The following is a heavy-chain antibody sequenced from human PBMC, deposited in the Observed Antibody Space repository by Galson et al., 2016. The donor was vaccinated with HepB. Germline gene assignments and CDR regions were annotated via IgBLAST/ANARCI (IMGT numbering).Heavy chain of an antibody. Sequence: SLRLSCAASGFTVGSNYMTWVRQAPGKGLEWVSVIYSGGSTYYADSVKGRFTISRDNSKNTPYLQMNSLRAKDTAVYYCAREAVIAVAGKPSYHGMDVWGQGTTVIVSS. V-gene: IGHV3-53*01. J-gene: IGHJ6*02. D-gene: IGHD6-19*01. CDR3: AREAVIAVAGKPSYHGMDV. CDR1: GFTVGSNY. CDR2: IYSGGST.